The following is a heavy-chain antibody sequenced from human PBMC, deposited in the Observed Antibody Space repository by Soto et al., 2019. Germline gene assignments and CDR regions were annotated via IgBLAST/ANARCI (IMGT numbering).Heavy chain of an antibody. CDR2: VYYSGTT. J-gene: IGHJ4*02. CDR1: GGSIDSGDYY. V-gene: IGHV4-61*08. Sequence: WETLSLTCTVSGGSIDSGDYYWSWIRQPPGKGLEWIGYVYYSGTTNYNPFLKSRVTLSLDKSKNQFSLKMNSVTAADTAVYYCARDFRAYYDSIGYLPNAWGQGTFVIV. D-gene: IGHD3-22*01. CDR3: ARDFRAYYDSIGYLPNA.